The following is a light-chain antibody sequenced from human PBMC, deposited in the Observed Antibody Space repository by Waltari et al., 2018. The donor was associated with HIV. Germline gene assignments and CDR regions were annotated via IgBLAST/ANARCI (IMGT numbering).Light chain of an antibody. V-gene: IGKV3-20*01. CDR1: QSVRSTY. CDR2: GAS. Sequence: EIVLTQSPGTLSLSPGERATLSCRASQSVRSTYLAWYQQKPGQAPRLLIYGASTRATGIPDRFSGSGSGTNFTLSISRLEPADFAVYYCQQYGNSLFTFGIWDHSGCQT. CDR3: QQYGNSLFT. J-gene: IGKJ3*01.